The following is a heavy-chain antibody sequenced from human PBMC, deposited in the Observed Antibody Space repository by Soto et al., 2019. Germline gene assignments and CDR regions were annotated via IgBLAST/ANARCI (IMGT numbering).Heavy chain of an antibody. J-gene: IGHJ3*02. CDR1: GFTFGSYS. V-gene: IGHV3-49*04. CDR3: ARDAGAARLFLGVPHDAFDI. D-gene: IGHD6-6*01. CDR2: IRSKAYGGTT. Sequence: PGGSMRLSCAASGFTFGSYSMNWVRQATGKGLEWVGFIRSKAYGGTTEYAASVKGRFTISRDDSKSIAYLQMNSLKTEDTAVYYCARDAGAARLFLGVPHDAFDIWGQGTMVTVSS.